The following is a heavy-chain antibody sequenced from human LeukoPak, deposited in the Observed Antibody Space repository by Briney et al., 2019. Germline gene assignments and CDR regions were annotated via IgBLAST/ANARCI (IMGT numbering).Heavy chain of an antibody. V-gene: IGHV3-48*03. CDR1: GFTFSSYE. D-gene: IGHD6-19*01. Sequence: GGSLRLSCAASGFTFSSYEMNWVRQAPGKGLGWVSYISSSGSTIYYADSVKGRFTISRDNAKNSLYLQMNSLRAEDTAVYYCARLIVGIAVVGADYWGQGTLVTVSS. CDR2: ISSSGSTI. CDR3: ARLIVGIAVVGADY. J-gene: IGHJ4*02.